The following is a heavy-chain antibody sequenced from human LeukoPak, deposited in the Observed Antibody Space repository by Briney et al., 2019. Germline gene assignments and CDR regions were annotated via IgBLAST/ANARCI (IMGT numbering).Heavy chain of an antibody. Sequence: GWSLTLSCAASGFTFSDHYMDWVRQSPERGVEWVGRSRNKANNYITEYAESVKGRFTISRDDSKNSLYLQLNSLKTEDTAVYYCARIIGGYYGMDVWGQGTTVTVSS. D-gene: IGHD3-16*01. J-gene: IGHJ6*02. CDR3: ARIIGGYYGMDV. CDR1: GFTFSDHY. CDR2: SRNKANNYIT. V-gene: IGHV3-72*01.